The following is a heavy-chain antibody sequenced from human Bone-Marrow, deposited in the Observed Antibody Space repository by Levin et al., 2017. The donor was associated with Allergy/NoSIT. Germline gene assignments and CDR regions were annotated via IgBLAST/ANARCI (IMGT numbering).Heavy chain of an antibody. J-gene: IGHJ4*02. Sequence: PSETLSLTCIVSGGSINNNDFYWGWIRQPPGKGLEWIGSVHNSGSTYYTPSLKSRVMVSADMSKNQFFLKLSSVTGADTALYYFARHFGRLTTFDYWGQGTLVTVS. V-gene: IGHV4-39*01. CDR3: ARHFGRLTTFDY. D-gene: IGHD1-1*01. CDR1: GGSINNNDFY. CDR2: VHNSGST.